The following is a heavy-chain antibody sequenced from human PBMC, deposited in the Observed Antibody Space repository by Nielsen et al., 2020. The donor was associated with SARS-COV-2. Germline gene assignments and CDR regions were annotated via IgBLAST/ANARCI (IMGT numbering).Heavy chain of an antibody. CDR1: GYTFTSYY. Sequence: ASVKVSCKASGYTFTSYYIHWVRQAPGQGLEWMGIINPSGGSTDYAQKFQGRVTMTRDTSTSTVYMELSSLRSEDTAVYYCARGPQSSPYDFWSRFGMDVWGQGTTVTVSS. CDR3: ARGPQSSPYDFWSRFGMDV. J-gene: IGHJ6*02. V-gene: IGHV1-46*01. CDR2: INPSGGST. D-gene: IGHD3-3*01.